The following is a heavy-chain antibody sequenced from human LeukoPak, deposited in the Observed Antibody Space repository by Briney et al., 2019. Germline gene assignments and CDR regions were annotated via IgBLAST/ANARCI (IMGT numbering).Heavy chain of an antibody. Sequence: PGGSLRLSCAASGFTFSNYAMSWVRQAPGKGLEWVSVIYSGGSTYYADSVKGRFTISRDNSKNTLYLQMNSLRAEDTAVYYCAKVEMATIVFDYWGQGTLVTVSS. CDR2: IYSGGST. D-gene: IGHD5-24*01. CDR3: AKVEMATIVFDY. J-gene: IGHJ4*02. CDR1: GFTFSNYA. V-gene: IGHV3-23*03.